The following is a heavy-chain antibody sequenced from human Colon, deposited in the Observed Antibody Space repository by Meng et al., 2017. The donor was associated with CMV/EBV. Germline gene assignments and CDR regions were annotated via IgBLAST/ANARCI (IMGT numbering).Heavy chain of an antibody. CDR2: IKEDGRGQ. CDR3: VRYENLQHGMDV. CDR1: GLAFSRCD. V-gene: IGHV3-7*01. J-gene: IGHJ6*02. Sequence: GESLKISCAASGLAFSRCDFLCLCQAPGKGLEWVANIKEDGRGQWYVDSVKGRFTISRDNARKSLYLQMNSLRAEDTAVYYCVRYENLQHGMDVWGQGTTVTVSS. D-gene: IGHD1-1*01.